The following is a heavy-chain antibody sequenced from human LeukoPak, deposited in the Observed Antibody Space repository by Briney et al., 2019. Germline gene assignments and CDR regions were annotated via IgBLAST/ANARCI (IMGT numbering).Heavy chain of an antibody. V-gene: IGHV4-61*02. CDR2: IYTSGST. J-gene: IGHJ4*02. CDR1: GGSISSGSYY. D-gene: IGHD6-19*01. CDR3: ARDLGSGWYFDY. Sequence: ALETLSLTCTVSGGSISSGSYYWSWIRQPAGKGLEWIGRIYTSGSTNYNPSLKSRVTISVDTSKNQFSLKLSSVTAADTAVYYCARDLGSGWYFDYWGQGTLVTVSS.